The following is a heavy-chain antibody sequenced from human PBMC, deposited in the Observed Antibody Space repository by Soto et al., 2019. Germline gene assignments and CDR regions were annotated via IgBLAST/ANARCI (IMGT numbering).Heavy chain of an antibody. V-gene: IGHV3-33*01. CDR1: GFTFSSYD. D-gene: IGHD1-1*01. J-gene: IGHJ4*02. Sequence: QVQLVESGGGVVQPGRSLRLSCVASGFTFSSYDLHWVRQAPGKGLEWVAVVSYEGRNKYYADSVKGRFTISRDNSKNTLYLEMNSLRAEDTAVYYCARDWTRYFDYWGQGTLVTVSS. CDR3: ARDWTRYFDY. CDR2: VSYEGRNK.